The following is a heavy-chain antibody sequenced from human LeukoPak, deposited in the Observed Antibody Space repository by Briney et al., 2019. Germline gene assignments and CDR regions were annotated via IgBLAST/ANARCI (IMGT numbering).Heavy chain of an antibody. V-gene: IGHV3-23*01. J-gene: IGHJ3*01. CDR1: GFTFSSYA. Sequence: QTGGSLRLSCAASGFTFSSYAMSWVRQAPGKGLEWVSAISGSGGSTYYADSVKGRFTISRDNSKNTLYLQMDSLRAEDTAVYYCAKDRSFSGSSTFDFWGQGTMVTVSS. D-gene: IGHD1-26*01. CDR3: AKDRSFSGSSTFDF. CDR2: ISGSGGST.